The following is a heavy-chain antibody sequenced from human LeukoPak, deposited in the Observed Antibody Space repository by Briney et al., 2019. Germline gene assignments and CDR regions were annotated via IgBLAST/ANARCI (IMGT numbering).Heavy chain of an antibody. Sequence: ASVKVSCKASGYTFTSYYMHWVRQAPGQGLEWMGWINPNSGDTNYAQKFQGRVTMTRDTSISTTYMELSRLRSDGTAVYYCARRLIVGATLDYWGQGTLVTVSS. CDR3: ARRLIVGATLDY. CDR1: GYTFTSYY. V-gene: IGHV1-2*02. J-gene: IGHJ4*02. CDR2: INPNSGDT. D-gene: IGHD1-26*01.